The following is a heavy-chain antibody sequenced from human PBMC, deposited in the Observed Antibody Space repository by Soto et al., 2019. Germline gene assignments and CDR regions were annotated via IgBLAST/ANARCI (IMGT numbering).Heavy chain of an antibody. CDR3: ARESLWFGELLFYFDY. J-gene: IGHJ4*02. CDR1: GFTFSSCW. CDR2: IKQDGSEK. V-gene: IGHV3-7*01. D-gene: IGHD3-10*01. Sequence: EVQLVESGGGLVQPGGSLRLSCAASGFTFSSCWMSWVRQAPGKGLEWVANIKQDGSEKYYVDSVKGRFTISRDNAKNSLYLQMNSLRAEDTAVYYCARESLWFGELLFYFDYWGQGTLVTVSS.